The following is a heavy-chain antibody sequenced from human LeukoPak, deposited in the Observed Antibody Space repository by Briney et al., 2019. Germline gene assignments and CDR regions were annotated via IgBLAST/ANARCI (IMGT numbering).Heavy chain of an antibody. J-gene: IGHJ6*04. CDR3: AKSISSTPFPYYYYGMDV. Sequence: GGSLRLSCAASGFTFSSYEMNWVRQAPGKGLEWVSYISSSGSTIYYADSVKGRFTISRDNAKNSLYLQMNSLRAEDTAVYYCAKSISSTPFPYYYYGMDVGGKGPTVTVSS. V-gene: IGHV3-48*03. CDR1: GFTFSSYE. CDR2: ISSSGSTI. D-gene: IGHD6-13*01.